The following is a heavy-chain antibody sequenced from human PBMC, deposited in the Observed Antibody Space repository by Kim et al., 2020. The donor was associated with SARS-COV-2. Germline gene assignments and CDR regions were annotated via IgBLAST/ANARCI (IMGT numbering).Heavy chain of an antibody. J-gene: IGHJ6*02. V-gene: IGHV4-59*13. CDR1: GGSISSYY. D-gene: IGHD3-10*01. CDR3: ARAIPYGSGYGMDV. Sequence: SETLSLTCTVSGGSISSYYWSWIRQPPGKGLEWIGYIYYSGSTNYNPSLKSRVTISVDTSKNQFSLKLSSVTAADTAVYYCARAIPYGSGYGMDVWGQGTTVTVSS. CDR2: IYYSGST.